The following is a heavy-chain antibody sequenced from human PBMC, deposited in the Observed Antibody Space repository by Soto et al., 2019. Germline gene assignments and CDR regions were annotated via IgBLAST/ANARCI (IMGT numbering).Heavy chain of an antibody. D-gene: IGHD3-22*01. V-gene: IGHV3-30*18. CDR3: AKTATYVDGYDNTGYSSEDY. CDR1: GFTFSDFG. CDR2: IPHDGSKR. Sequence: SLRLSCEVSGFTFSDFGLDWVRQAPGKGLEWVAIIPHDGSKRFYADSVKGRFTISRDNSKNTLYLQMSSLRPEDTALYYCAKTATYVDGYDNTGYSSEDYWGHGTLVTVSS. J-gene: IGHJ4*01.